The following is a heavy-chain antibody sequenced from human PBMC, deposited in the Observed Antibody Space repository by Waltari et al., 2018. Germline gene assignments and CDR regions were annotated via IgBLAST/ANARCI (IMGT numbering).Heavy chain of an antibody. Sequence: EVQLLESGGGLVQPGGSLRLSCAASGFTFSSYAMSWVRQAPGKGLEWVAAMSGSGGSTYYADAVKGRFTISRDNSKNTLYLQMNSLRAEDTAVYYCAKAVGELELDYWGQGTLVTVSS. CDR3: AKAVGELELDY. CDR1: GFTFSSYA. J-gene: IGHJ4*02. CDR2: MSGSGGST. V-gene: IGHV3-23*01. D-gene: IGHD1-1*01.